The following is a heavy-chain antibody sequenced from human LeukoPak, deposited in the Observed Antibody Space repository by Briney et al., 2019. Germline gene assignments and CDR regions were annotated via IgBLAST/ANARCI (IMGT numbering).Heavy chain of an antibody. CDR1: GGSISTYY. D-gene: IGHD3-22*01. Sequence: PSETLSLTCSVSGGSISTYYWNWIRQSPGKGLEWIGYVYYSGSTNYNPSLKSRVTISVDTSKDQFSLKLSSVTAADTAVYYCASHATYYYDSSGYPHWDYWGQGTLVTVSS. J-gene: IGHJ4*02. V-gene: IGHV4-59*01. CDR2: VYYSGST. CDR3: ASHATYYYDSSGYPHWDY.